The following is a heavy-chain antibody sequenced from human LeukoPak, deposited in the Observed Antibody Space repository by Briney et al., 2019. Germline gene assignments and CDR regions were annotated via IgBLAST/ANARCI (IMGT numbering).Heavy chain of an antibody. Sequence: GESLKISCKGPGHSFINYWIAWVRQVPGKGLEWMGIIYPGDSHTRYSPSFQGQVTISADMSLDTAYLQWSSLRASDTAMYYCARIAATWYGGSWGQGTLVFVS. J-gene: IGHJ4*02. CDR2: IYPGDSHT. CDR3: ARIAATWYGGS. V-gene: IGHV5-51*01. CDR1: GHSFINYW. D-gene: IGHD2-15*01.